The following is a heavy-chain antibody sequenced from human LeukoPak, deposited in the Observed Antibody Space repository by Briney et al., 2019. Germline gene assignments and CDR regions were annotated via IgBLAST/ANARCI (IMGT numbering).Heavy chain of an antibody. Sequence: GGSLKISCKGSGYSFTSYWISWVRQMPGKGLEWMGRIDPSDSYTNYSPSFQGHVTISADKSISTAYLQWSSLKASDTAMYYCARTYCSSISCCHGAFDIWGQGTMVTVSS. CDR3: ARTYCSSISCCHGAFDI. CDR1: GYSFTSYW. J-gene: IGHJ3*02. V-gene: IGHV5-10-1*01. D-gene: IGHD2-2*01. CDR2: IDPSDSYT.